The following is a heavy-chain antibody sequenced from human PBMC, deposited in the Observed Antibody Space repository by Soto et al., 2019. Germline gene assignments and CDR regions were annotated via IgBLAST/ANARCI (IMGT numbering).Heavy chain of an antibody. J-gene: IGHJ4*02. Sequence: GGSLRLACAASDFDFSIYGIHWVRDAPGKGLEWVAASSYDGRETFYADSAKGRFTVSKEMSKNTAFLQMNAQRHEDTAVYFCARDSGWPILNFDNWGQGTPVTVSS. CDR2: SSYDGRET. CDR3: ARDSGWPILNFDN. D-gene: IGHD3-10*01. CDR1: DFDFSIYG. V-gene: IGHV3-30*03.